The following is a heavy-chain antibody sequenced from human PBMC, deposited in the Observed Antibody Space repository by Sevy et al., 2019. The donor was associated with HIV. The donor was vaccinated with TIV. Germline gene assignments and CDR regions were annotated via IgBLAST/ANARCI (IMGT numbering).Heavy chain of an antibody. Sequence: ASVKVSCRASGETYSSYAISWVRQAPGQGLEWMGGIIPLFGTTNYAQNFQGRVTITADESTSTAYMELSSLSSEDTAVYYCARCYDTSGYPWFDPWGQGTLVTVSS. V-gene: IGHV1-69*13. CDR3: ARCYDTSGYPWFDP. D-gene: IGHD3-22*01. CDR2: IIPLFGTT. J-gene: IGHJ5*02. CDR1: GETYSSYA.